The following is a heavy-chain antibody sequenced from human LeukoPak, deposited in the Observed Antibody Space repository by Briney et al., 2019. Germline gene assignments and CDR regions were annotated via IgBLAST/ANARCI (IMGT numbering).Heavy chain of an antibody. Sequence: GSSVKVSCKASGGTFSSYAISWVRQAPGQGLEWMGGIIPIFGTANYAQKFQGRVTITADKSTSTAYMELSSLRSEDTAVYYCARVAVTTGGYYYYYYMDVWGKGTTVTISS. CDR3: ARVAVTTGGYYYYYYMDV. V-gene: IGHV1-69*06. J-gene: IGHJ6*03. D-gene: IGHD4-17*01. CDR2: IIPIFGTA. CDR1: GGTFSSYA.